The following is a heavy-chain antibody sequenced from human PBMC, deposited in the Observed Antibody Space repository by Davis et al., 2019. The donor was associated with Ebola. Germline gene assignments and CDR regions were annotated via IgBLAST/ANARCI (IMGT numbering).Heavy chain of an antibody. V-gene: IGHV3-7*01. D-gene: IGHD3-16*01. Sequence: GESLKISCAASGFTFSSYWMSWVRQAPGKGLEWVANIKQDGSEKYYVDSVKGRFTSSRDNAKNSVYLQMNSLRAEDTAVYYCARDWAGLDVWGKGTTVTVSS. CDR1: GFTFSSYW. J-gene: IGHJ6*04. CDR2: IKQDGSEK. CDR3: ARDWAGLDV.